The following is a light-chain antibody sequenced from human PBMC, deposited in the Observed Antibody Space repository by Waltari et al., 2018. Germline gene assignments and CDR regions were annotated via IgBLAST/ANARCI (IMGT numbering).Light chain of an antibody. J-gene: IGKJ5*01. CDR2: DAS. Sequence: EIVLTQSPATLSLSPGERATLSCRASQSIRSYLAWYQQKPGQAPKLLIYDASNRATGIPARFSGSGSWTDFTLTITSLEPEDFAVYYCQQRSSLSITFGQGTRLDIK. CDR3: QQRSSLSIT. CDR1: QSIRSY. V-gene: IGKV3-11*01.